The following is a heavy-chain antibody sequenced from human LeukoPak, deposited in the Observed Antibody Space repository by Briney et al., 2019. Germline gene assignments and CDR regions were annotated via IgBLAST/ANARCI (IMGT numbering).Heavy chain of an antibody. V-gene: IGHV1-8*01. J-gene: IGHJ4*02. CDR2: MNPNSGNT. D-gene: IGHD3-9*01. CDR3: ASGGGYHDILAGYYILLDY. CDR1: GYTFTSYD. Sequence: GASVKVSCKASGYTFTSYDINWVRQAPGQGLEWMGWMNPNSGNTGYAQKFQGRVTMTSNTSINTAYMELSSLRSDDTAVYYCASGGGYHDILAGYYILLDYWGQGTLVTVSS.